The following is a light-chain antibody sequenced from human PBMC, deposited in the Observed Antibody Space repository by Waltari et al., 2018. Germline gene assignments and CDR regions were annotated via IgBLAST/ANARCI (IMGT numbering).Light chain of an antibody. V-gene: IGLV2-8*01. J-gene: IGLJ1*01. CDR1: SSAVGGYHY. CDR2: EVS. Sequence: QSALTPPPSASGSPGQSVTISCAGTSSAVGGYHYGACYQQHPGKAPKLMIYEVSKRPSVVQIRFSGSKSGNTASLSVTWLQAEDEADYYCSSYAGSNDFYVFVTGTKVTVL. CDR3: SSYAGSNDFYV.